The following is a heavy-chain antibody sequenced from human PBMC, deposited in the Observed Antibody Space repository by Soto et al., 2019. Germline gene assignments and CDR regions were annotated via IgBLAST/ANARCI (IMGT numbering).Heavy chain of an antibody. CDR3: ARSFVVVTDFDY. Sequence: ASAKVCCKASGYTFTSYAMHWVRQAPGQRLEWMGWINAGNGNTKYSQKFQGRVTITRDTSANTAYMELSSLRSEDTAVYYCARSFVVVTDFDYWGQGTLVTVSS. CDR2: INAGNGNT. CDR1: GYTFTSYA. D-gene: IGHD2-21*02. V-gene: IGHV1-3*01. J-gene: IGHJ4*02.